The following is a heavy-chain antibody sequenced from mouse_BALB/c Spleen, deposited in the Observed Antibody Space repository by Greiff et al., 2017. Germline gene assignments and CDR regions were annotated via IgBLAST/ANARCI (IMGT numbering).Heavy chain of an antibody. CDR2: IWWDDDK. CDR1: GFSLSTSGMG. CDR3: ARTSIYYDYEGYAMDD. V-gene: IGHV8-8*01. D-gene: IGHD2-4*01. Sequence: ESGPGILKPSQTLSLTCSFSGFSLSTSGMGVGWIRQPSGKGLEWLAHIWWDDDKYYNPSLKSQLTISKDTSRNQVFLKITSVDTADTATYYCARTSIYYDYEGYAMDDWGQGTSVTVSS. J-gene: IGHJ4*01.